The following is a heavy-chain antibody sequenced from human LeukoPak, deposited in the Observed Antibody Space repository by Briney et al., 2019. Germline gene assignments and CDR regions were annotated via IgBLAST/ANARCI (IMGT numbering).Heavy chain of an antibody. CDR2: IYYSGST. J-gene: IGHJ4*02. CDR3: ARAGAVAGPFDY. D-gene: IGHD6-19*01. V-gene: IGHV4-59*01. Sequence: SETLSLTCTVSGGSISSYYWSWIRQPPGKGLEWIGYIYYSGSTNYNPSLKSRVTISVDTSKNQFSLKPSSVTAADTAVYYCARAGAVAGPFDYWGQGTLVTVSS. CDR1: GGSISSYY.